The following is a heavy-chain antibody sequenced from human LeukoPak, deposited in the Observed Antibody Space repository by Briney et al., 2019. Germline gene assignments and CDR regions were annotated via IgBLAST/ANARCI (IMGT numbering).Heavy chain of an antibody. V-gene: IGHV4-39*01. CDR1: GGSINSDYS. CDR3: ASHYDILTGYEY. J-gene: IGHJ4*02. D-gene: IGHD3-9*01. Sequence: SETLSLTCTVSGGSINSDYSWGWIRQPPGKGLEWIGSIYYTGSTYYNPSLKSRVTISVDTSKNQFSLKLTSVTAADTAMYYCASHYDILTGYEYWGQGTLVTVSS. CDR2: IYYTGST.